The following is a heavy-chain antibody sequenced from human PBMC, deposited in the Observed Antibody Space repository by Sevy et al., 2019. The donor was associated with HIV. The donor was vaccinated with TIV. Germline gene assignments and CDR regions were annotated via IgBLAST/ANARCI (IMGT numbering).Heavy chain of an antibody. CDR1: GFILRSYG. V-gene: IGHV3-33*01. CDR3: ARDTRQWLAFDY. D-gene: IGHD6-19*01. J-gene: IGHJ4*02. Sequence: GGSLRLSCAASGFILRSYGMHWVRQAPGKGLEWVAVIWSDGSIKEYADSVKGRFTISRDNSKNTVYLQMNSLRGDDTAVYYCARDTRQWLAFDYWGQGTLVTVSS. CDR2: IWSDGSIK.